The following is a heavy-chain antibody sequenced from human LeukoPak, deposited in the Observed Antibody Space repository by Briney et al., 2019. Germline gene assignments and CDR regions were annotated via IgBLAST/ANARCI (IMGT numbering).Heavy chain of an antibody. Sequence: PGRSLSLSCAASGFTFSSYAMYWVRQPPGNGLGWEAVISYDGRNKNYADSVKGRFTISRDNSKNTLYLQMHSLRAEDTAVYYCARGFLEWLLSYGMDVWGQGTTVTVSS. CDR3: ARGFLEWLLSYGMDV. CDR1: GFTFSSYA. D-gene: IGHD3-3*01. V-gene: IGHV3-30*04. J-gene: IGHJ6*02. CDR2: ISYDGRNK.